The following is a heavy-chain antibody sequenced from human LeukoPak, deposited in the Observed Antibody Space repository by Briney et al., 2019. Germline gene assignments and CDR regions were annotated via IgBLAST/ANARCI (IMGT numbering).Heavy chain of an antibody. CDR2: INPRGGST. J-gene: IGHJ4*02. CDR3: ARGGYCSGGSCYAGFDY. D-gene: IGHD2-15*01. V-gene: IGHV1-46*01. Sequence: ASVKVSCKASGYTFTSYYIHWVRQAPGQGLEWMGIINPRGGSTSYAQKFQGRVTMTRDMSTSTVYMELSSLRSEDMAVYYCARGGYCSGGSCYAGFDYWGQGTLVTVSS. CDR1: GYTFTSYY.